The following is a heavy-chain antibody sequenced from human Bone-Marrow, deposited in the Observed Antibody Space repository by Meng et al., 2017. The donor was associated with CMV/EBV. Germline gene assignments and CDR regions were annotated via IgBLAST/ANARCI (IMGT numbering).Heavy chain of an antibody. CDR2: ISSSGSTI. Sequence: GESLKISCAASGFTVSSNYMSWIRQAPGKGLEWVSYISSSGSTIYYADSVKGRFTISRDNAKNSLYLQMNSLRAEDTAVYYCARGLSPGYCSSTSCPIDYWGQGTLVTVSS. CDR1: GFTVSSNY. CDR3: ARGLSPGYCSSTSCPIDY. J-gene: IGHJ4*02. V-gene: IGHV3-11*01. D-gene: IGHD2-2*01.